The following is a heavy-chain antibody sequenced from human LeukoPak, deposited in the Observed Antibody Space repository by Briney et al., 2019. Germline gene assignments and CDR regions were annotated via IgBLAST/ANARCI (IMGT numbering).Heavy chain of an antibody. D-gene: IGHD6-13*01. Sequence: PSQTLSLTCAVSGVSISSGGYSWSWLRQPPGKGLEWIGYIYHGGSTYYNSSLKNRVTMSVDGSKNQFSLKLNSVTAADTAVYYCARGGAAPYCFDYWGPGTLVTVSS. V-gene: IGHV4-30-2*01. CDR3: ARGGAAPYCFDY. J-gene: IGHJ4*02. CDR1: GVSISSGGYS. CDR2: IYHGGST.